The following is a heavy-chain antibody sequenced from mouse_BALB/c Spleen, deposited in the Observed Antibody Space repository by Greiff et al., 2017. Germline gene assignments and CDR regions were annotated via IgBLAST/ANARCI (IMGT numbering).Heavy chain of an antibody. CDR1: GYSFTGYY. CDR2: ISCYNGAT. CDR3: AITTSLYYYAMDY. Sequence: LVKPGASVKISCKASGYSFTGYYMYWVKQSHGKSLEWIGYISCYNGATSYNQKFKSKATFTVDTSSSTAYMQFNSLTSEDSAFYYRAITTSLYYYAMDYWGQGTSVTVSS. D-gene: IGHD1-1*01. J-gene: IGHJ4*01. V-gene: IGHV1S34*01.